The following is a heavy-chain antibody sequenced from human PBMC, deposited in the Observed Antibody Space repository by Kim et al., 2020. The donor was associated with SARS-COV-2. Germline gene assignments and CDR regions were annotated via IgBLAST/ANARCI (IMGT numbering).Heavy chain of an antibody. Sequence: GRFTISRDNSKNTLYLQMNSLRAEDTAVYYCAKDGEYCSGGSCYGDAFDIWGQGTMVTVSS. V-gene: IGHV3-23*01. D-gene: IGHD2-15*01. J-gene: IGHJ3*02. CDR3: AKDGEYCSGGSCYGDAFDI.